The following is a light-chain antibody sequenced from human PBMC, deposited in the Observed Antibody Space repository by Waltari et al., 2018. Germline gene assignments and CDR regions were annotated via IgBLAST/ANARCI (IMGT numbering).Light chain of an antibody. CDR1: SSNIGAGSA. J-gene: IGLJ3*02. Sequence: QSVLTQQPSVSGAPGQTVTISCTGSSSNIGAGSAVHWYQHLPGAAPKVLIYDNINRPPGVPDRVSGSKSGTSASLTINRLQAEDEADYYCQSCDDNLSGWVFGGGTKLTVL. V-gene: IGLV1-40*01. CDR2: DNI. CDR3: QSCDDNLSGWV.